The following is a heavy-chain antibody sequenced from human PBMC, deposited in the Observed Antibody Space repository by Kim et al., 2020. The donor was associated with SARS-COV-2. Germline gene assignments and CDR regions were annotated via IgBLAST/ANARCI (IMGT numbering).Heavy chain of an antibody. Sequence: GGSLRLSCAASGFTFSSYAMHWVRQAPGKGLEWVAVISYDGSNKYYADSVKGRFTISRDNSKNTLYLQMNSLRAEDTAVYYCARDTGFITMVRGVIITNQRGDAFDIWGQGTMVTVSS. J-gene: IGHJ3*02. CDR2: ISYDGSNK. V-gene: IGHV3-30*04. CDR1: GFTFSSYA. CDR3: ARDTGFITMVRGVIITNQRGDAFDI. D-gene: IGHD3-10*01.